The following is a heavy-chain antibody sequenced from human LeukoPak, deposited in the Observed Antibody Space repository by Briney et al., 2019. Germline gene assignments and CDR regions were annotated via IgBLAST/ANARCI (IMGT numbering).Heavy chain of an antibody. CDR2: IYYSGST. D-gene: IGHD6-13*01. V-gene: IGHV4-59*01. J-gene: IGHJ4*02. CDR1: GGSISSYY. Sequence: SETLSLTCTVSGGSISSYYWSWIRQPPGKGLEWIGYIYYSGSTNYNPSLESRVTISVDTSKNQFSLKLSSVTAADTAVYYCARSGVASAFDYWGQGTLVTVSS. CDR3: ARSGVASAFDY.